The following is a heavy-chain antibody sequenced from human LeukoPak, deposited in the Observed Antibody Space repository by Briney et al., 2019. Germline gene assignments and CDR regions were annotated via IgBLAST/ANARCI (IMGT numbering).Heavy chain of an antibody. J-gene: IGHJ4*02. Sequence: SETLSLTCAVYGGSFSGYYWSWIRQPPGKGLEWIGEINHSGSTNYNPSLKSRVAISVDTSKNQFSLKLSSVTAADTAVYYCARTSHPHGSSWLFDYWGQGTLVTVSS. D-gene: IGHD6-13*01. CDR3: ARTSHPHGSSWLFDY. V-gene: IGHV4-34*01. CDR2: INHSGST. CDR1: GGSFSGYY.